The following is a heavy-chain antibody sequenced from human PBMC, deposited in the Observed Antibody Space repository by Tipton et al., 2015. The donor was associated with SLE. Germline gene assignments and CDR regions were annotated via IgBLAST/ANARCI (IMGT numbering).Heavy chain of an antibody. V-gene: IGHV4-59*01. J-gene: IGHJ4*02. Sequence: LRLSCAASGFTFSDYYMSWIRQAPGKGLEWVGYIYYSGSTNYNPSLKSRVTISVDTSKNQFSLKLSSVTAADTAVYYCARDRLGAEDYWGQGTLVTVSS. D-gene: IGHD1-26*01. CDR3: ARDRLGAEDY. CDR1: GFTFSDYY. CDR2: IYYSGST.